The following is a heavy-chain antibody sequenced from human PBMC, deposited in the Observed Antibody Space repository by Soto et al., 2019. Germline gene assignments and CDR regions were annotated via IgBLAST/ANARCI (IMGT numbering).Heavy chain of an antibody. Sequence: GESLKISCKGSGYSFTSYWIGWVRQMPGKGLEWMGIIYPGDSDTRYSPSFHGQVTISADKSISTAYLQWSSLKASDTAMYYCARHNTGYCSSTSCPPPVYYYGMDVWGQGTRVTVSS. CDR2: IYPGDSDT. D-gene: IGHD2-2*01. V-gene: IGHV5-51*01. CDR1: GYSFTSYW. J-gene: IGHJ6*02. CDR3: ARHNTGYCSSTSCPPPVYYYGMDV.